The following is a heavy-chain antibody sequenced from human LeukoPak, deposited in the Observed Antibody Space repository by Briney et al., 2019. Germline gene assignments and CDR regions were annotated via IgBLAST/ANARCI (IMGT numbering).Heavy chain of an antibody. Sequence: EASVKVSCTASGYTFTSYDINWVRQATGQGLEWMGWMNPNSGNTGYAQKFQGRVTMTRNTSISTAYMELSSLRSEDTAVYYCASQYCSGGSCYVGYWGQGTLVTVSS. CDR2: MNPNSGNT. CDR1: GYTFTSYD. J-gene: IGHJ4*02. CDR3: ASQYCSGGSCYVGY. D-gene: IGHD2-15*01. V-gene: IGHV1-8*01.